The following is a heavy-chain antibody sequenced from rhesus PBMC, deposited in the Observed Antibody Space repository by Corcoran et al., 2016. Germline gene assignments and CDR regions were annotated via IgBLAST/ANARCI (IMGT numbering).Heavy chain of an antibody. V-gene: IGHV4-99*02. CDR1: GDSISSGYD. CDR3: GRGAAIDY. CDR2: IIGSSGFT. D-gene: IGHD6-25*01. Sequence: QLQLQESGRGLVKPSETLPPTCAVPGDSISSGYDWGWIRQPPGKGLEYMGYIIGSSGFTYYNPSLKSRVTISKDTSKNQVSLKLTSVTAADTAVYYCGRGAAIDYWGQGVLVTVSS. J-gene: IGHJ4*01.